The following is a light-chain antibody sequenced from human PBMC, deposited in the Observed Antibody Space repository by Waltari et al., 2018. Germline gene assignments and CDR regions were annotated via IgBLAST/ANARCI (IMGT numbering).Light chain of an antibody. J-gene: IGKJ5*01. V-gene: IGKV1-9*01. Sequence: QLTQSPSSLSASVGDRVTITCRASQDISHYLAWYQQKPGKAPKLLIDGAATLQSGVPSRFSGSGFGTDFTLTINSLQPEDFATYYCQQLNSYLTFGQGTRLEIK. CDR1: QDISHY. CDR2: GAA. CDR3: QQLNSYLT.